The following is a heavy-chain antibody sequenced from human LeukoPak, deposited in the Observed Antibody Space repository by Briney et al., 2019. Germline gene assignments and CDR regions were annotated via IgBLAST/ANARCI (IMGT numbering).Heavy chain of an antibody. Sequence: SETLSLTCTVSGGSISSSSCYWGWIRQPPGKGLEWLGSIYYSGSTYYNPSLKSRVTISVDTSKNQFSLRLSSVTAADTAVYYCAREEQQPEDTLDIWGQGTMVTVSP. CDR3: AREEQQPEDTLDI. CDR1: GGSISSSSCY. J-gene: IGHJ3*02. D-gene: IGHD6-13*01. V-gene: IGHV4-39*02. CDR2: IYYSGST.